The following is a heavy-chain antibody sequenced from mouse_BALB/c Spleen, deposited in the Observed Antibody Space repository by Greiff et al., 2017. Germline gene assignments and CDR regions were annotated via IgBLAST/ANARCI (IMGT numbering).Heavy chain of an antibody. D-gene: IGHD2-10*02. CDR3: ARDGYGNLFAY. J-gene: IGHJ3*01. CDR2: INPSTGYT. CDR1: GYTFTSYW. Sequence: VQLQQSGAELAKPGASVKMSCKASGYTFTSYWMHWVKQRPGQGLEWIGYINPSTGYTEYNQKFKDKATLTADKSSSTAYLQLSSLTSEDSAVYYCARDGYGNLFAYWGQGTLVTVSA. V-gene: IGHV1-7*01.